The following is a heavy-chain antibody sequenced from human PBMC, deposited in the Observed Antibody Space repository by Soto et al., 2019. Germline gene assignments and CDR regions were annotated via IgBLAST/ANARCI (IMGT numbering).Heavy chain of an antibody. D-gene: IGHD1-7*01. J-gene: IGHJ5*02. CDR1: GYTFTSYY. CDR2: INPSGGSN. CDR3: ARITGTTGSGFDP. V-gene: IGHV1-46*01. Sequence: QVQLVQSGAEVKKPGASVKVSCTASGYTFTSYYMHWVRQAPGQGIEWMGIINPSGGSNSYAQKFQGRVTMTRDTSTSTVYMELSSLRSEDTAVYSCARITGTTGSGFDPWGQGTLVTVSS.